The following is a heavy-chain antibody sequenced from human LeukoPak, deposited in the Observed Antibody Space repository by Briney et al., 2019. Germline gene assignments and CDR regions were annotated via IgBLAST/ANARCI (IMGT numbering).Heavy chain of an antibody. V-gene: IGHV1-3*01. D-gene: IGHD3-3*01. CDR3: ARVLRFLREGAVDP. CDR1: GYTFTSYA. J-gene: IGHJ5*02. CDR2: INAGNGNT. Sequence: VASVKVSCKASGYTFTSYAMHWVRQAPGQRLEWMGWINAGNGNTKYSQKFQGRVTMTRNTSISTAYMELSSLRSEDTAVYYCARVLRFLREGAVDPWGQGTLVTVSS.